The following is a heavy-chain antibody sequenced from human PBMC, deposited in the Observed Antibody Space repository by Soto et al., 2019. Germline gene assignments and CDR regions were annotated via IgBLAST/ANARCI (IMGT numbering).Heavy chain of an antibody. V-gene: IGHV4-30-2*01. CDR3: ARRYGWAFEI. Sequence: PSETLSLTCAVSGGSISSGGYSWSWIRQPPGKGLEWIGYIYHSGSTYYNPSLKSRVTISVGRSKNQFSLMLFSVTAADTAVYYCARRYGWAFEIWGKGTRVTVAS. J-gene: IGHJ3*02. D-gene: IGHD4-17*01. CDR1: GGSISSGGYS. CDR2: IYHSGST.